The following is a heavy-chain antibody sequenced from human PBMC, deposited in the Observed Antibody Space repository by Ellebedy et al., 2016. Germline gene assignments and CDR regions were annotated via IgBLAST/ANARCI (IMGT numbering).Heavy chain of an antibody. CDR1: GFTFNVAG. CDR2: IVFSGTAA. J-gene: IGHJ4*02. V-gene: IGHV3-21*01. CDR3: ARDGSEWSRDY. D-gene: IGHD3-3*01. Sequence: GGSLRLXCVASGFTFNVAGMTWVRQAPGKGLEWVATIVFSGTAAYYSDSLKGRFIVSRDNAKNSLFLQMNSLRVEDTAVYYCARDGSEWSRDYWGQGTLVTVSS.